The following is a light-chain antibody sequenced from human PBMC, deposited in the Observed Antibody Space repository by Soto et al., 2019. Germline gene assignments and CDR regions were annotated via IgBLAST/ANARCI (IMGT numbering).Light chain of an antibody. J-gene: IGKJ3*01. CDR1: QRVSSSY. CDR3: QQFGSSPRFT. CDR2: GAS. V-gene: IGKV3-20*01. Sequence: EIVLTQSPGTLSLSPGERATLSCRDSQRVSSSYLAWYQQKPGQAPRLLIYGASSRATGIPDRFSGSGSGTGFTLTISRLEPEDFAGYYCQQFGSSPRFTFGPGTKVDVK.